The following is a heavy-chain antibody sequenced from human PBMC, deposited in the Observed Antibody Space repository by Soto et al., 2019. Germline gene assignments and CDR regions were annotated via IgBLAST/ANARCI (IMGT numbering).Heavy chain of an antibody. CDR2: LSSNGIGT. J-gene: IGHJ6*02. CDR1: GFTVSSFG. CDR3: VKDMGQAAVGIRYPYGLDV. D-gene: IGHD6-13*01. V-gene: IGHV3-64D*06. Sequence: GGSLRLSCSGSGFTVSSFGMHWVRQAPGKGLEHVSTLSSNGIGTYYADSVKGRFTFSRDTSKKTLYLQMSSLRTEDTAVYYCVKDMGQAAVGIRYPYGLDVWGLGTTVTVYS.